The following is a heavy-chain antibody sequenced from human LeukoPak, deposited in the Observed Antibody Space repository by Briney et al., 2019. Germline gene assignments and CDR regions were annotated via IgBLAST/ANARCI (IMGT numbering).Heavy chain of an antibody. Sequence: PGGSLRLSCAASGFTFSSYSMNWVRQAPGKGLEWVSSISSSSSYIYYADSVKGRFTISRDNAKNSLYLQMNSLRAEDTAVYYCARSRTGYNNWFDPWGQGTLVTVSS. D-gene: IGHD6-13*01. V-gene: IGHV3-21*01. CDR2: ISSSSSYI. CDR1: GFTFSSYS. CDR3: ARSRTGYNNWFDP. J-gene: IGHJ5*02.